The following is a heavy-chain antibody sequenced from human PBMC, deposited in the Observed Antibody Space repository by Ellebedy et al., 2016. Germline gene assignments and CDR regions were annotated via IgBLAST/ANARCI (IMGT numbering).Heavy chain of an antibody. J-gene: IGHJ5*02. V-gene: IGHV3-11*04. CDR1: GFTFSDYH. Sequence: GESLKISCAASGFTFSDYHMSWIRQAPGKGLEWVSYISSSGSTIYYADSVKGRFTISRDNAKNSLYLQMNSLRAEDTAVYYCARDAAAGTWGWFDPWGQGTLVTVSS. D-gene: IGHD6-13*01. CDR2: ISSSGSTI. CDR3: ARDAAAGTWGWFDP.